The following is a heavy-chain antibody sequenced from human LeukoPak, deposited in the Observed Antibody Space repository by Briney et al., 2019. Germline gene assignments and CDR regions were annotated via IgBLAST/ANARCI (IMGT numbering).Heavy chain of an antibody. J-gene: IGHJ4*02. V-gene: IGHV3-53*01. CDR2: IYSGGST. Sequence: PGGSLRLSCAASEFSVGSNYMTWVRQAPGKGLEWVSLIYSGGSTYYADSVKGRFTISRDNSKNTLYLQMNSLRAEDTAVYYCAAPQSYYYDSSGYYYALDYWGQGTLVTVSS. CDR1: EFSVGSNY. CDR3: AAPQSYYYDSSGYYYALDY. D-gene: IGHD3-22*01.